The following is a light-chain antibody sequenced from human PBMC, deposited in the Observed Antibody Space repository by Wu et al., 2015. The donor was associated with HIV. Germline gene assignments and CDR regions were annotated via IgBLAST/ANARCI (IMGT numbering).Light chain of an antibody. J-gene: IGKJ2*01. CDR3: QQYNNWPQT. V-gene: IGKV3-11*01. CDR2: DAS. Sequence: EIVLTQSPATLSLSPGERATLSCRASQSVYSYLAWYQQKPGQAPSLLIYDASNRATGIPTRFSGSGSGTDFTLTISSLQPEDYAVYYCQQYNNWPQTFGQGTKLEIK. CDR1: QSVYSY.